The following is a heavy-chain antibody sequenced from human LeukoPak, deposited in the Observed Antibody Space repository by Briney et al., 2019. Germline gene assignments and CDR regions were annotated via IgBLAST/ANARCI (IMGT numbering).Heavy chain of an antibody. CDR2: ISWNSGSI. CDR1: GFTFDAYA. Sequence: GGSLGLSCAASGFTFDAYAMHWVRQAPGKGLEWVSGISWNSGSIGYADSVKGRFTISRDNAKNSLYLQMNSLRAEDMALYYCAKDAGQGWFDPWGQGTLVTVSS. CDR3: AKDAGQGWFDP. V-gene: IGHV3-9*03. D-gene: IGHD1-14*01. J-gene: IGHJ5*02.